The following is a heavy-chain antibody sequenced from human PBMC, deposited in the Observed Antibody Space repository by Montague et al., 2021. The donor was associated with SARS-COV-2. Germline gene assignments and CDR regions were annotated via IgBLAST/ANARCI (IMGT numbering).Heavy chain of an antibody. CDR2: IYYSGST. CDR1: GGSISSGGYY. Sequence: TLSLTCTVSGGSISSGGYYWSWLRQHPGKGLERIGYIYYSGSTYYNPSLKSRVTISVDTSKNQFSLKLSSVTAADTAVYYCACAYITMKVVVGAVDIWGQGTMVTVSS. CDR3: ACAYITMKVVVGAVDI. V-gene: IGHV4-31*03. D-gene: IGHD3-22*01. J-gene: IGHJ3*02.